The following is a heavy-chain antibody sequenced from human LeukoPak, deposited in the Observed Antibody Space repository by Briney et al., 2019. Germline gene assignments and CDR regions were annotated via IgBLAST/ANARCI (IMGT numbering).Heavy chain of an antibody. CDR3: AKDQPYDF. D-gene: IGHD3-3*01. V-gene: IGHV3-23*01. CDR1: GFTFSNHA. Sequence: GGSLRLSCAASGFTFSNHAMSWVRQAPGKGLEWVSGISGSGGSTYYTDSVKARFTISRDNSKNTLYLQMNSLRAEDTAVYYCAKDQPYDFWGQGTLVTVSS. CDR2: ISGSGGST. J-gene: IGHJ4*02.